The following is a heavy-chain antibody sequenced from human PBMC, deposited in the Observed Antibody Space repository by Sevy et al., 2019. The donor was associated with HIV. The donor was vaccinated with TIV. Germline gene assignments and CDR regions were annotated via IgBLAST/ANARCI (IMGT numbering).Heavy chain of an antibody. Sequence: KQSQTLSLTCAISGDSVSSNSAAWNWIRQSPSRGLEWLGRTYYRSKWYNDYAVSVKSRITINPETSKNQFSLQLNSVTPEDTAVYYCARALGSSSWYGGYYFDYWGQGTLVTVYS. D-gene: IGHD6-13*01. CDR2: TYYRSKWYN. CDR3: ARALGSSSWYGGYYFDY. V-gene: IGHV6-1*01. CDR1: GDSVSSNSAA. J-gene: IGHJ4*02.